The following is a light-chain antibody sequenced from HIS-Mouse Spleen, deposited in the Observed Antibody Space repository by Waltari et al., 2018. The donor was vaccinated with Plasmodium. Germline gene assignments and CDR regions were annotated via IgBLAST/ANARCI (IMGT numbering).Light chain of an antibody. J-gene: IGKJ5*01. CDR1: QSLLHSNGYNY. CDR3: MQALQTPRT. CDR2: LGS. V-gene: IGKV2-28*01. Sequence: DIVMTQSPLSVPVTRGETASISCRPSQSLLHSNGYNYLVWYLQKPGQSPPLLIYLGSNRASGVPARFSGSGSGTDFTLKISRVEAEDVGVYYCMQALQTPRTFGQGTRLEIK.